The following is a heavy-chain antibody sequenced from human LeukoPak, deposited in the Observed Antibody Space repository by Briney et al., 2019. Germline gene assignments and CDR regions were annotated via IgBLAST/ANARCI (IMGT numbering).Heavy chain of an antibody. CDR3: ARVAGGYFDY. D-gene: IGHD6-19*01. Sequence: SETLSLTCTVSGVSISSYYWSWIRQPPGKGLEWIGYIYYSGSTNYNPSLKSRVTISLDTSKNQFSLKLSSVTAADTAVYYCARVAGGYFDYWGQGTLVTVSS. J-gene: IGHJ4*02. V-gene: IGHV4-59*08. CDR1: GVSISSYY. CDR2: IYYSGST.